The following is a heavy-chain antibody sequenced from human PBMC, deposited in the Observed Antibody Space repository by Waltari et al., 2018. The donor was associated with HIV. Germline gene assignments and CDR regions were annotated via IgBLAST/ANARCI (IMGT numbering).Heavy chain of an antibody. CDR3: ARYRPEVHYYNGMDV. D-gene: IGHD3-16*02. CDR2: ISSGGSTT. CDR1: GFPSRTYY. J-gene: IGHJ6*02. Sequence: EARLVESGGVSLEPGGTPRHSCGAPGFPSRTYYTFWVRQAPGKGRVGVSRISSGGSTTSYADSVKGRFTVSRDNARNTLYLQMNSLRAEDTAVYYCARYRPEVHYYNGMDVWGQGTTVTVS. V-gene: IGHV3-74*01.